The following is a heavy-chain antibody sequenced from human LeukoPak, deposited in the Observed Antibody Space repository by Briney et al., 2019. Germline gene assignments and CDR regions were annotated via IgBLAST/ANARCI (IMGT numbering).Heavy chain of an antibody. D-gene: IGHD3-3*01. CDR2: VFDSGNT. V-gene: IGHV4-59*11. CDR1: GGSMRGHY. CDR3: ARCLGDDSWVALRGYYYMDV. Sequence: SETLSLTCSVSGGSMRGHYWIWIRQPQGKGLEGIGYVFDSGNTNYTPSLNSRVAISFDTASNHFSLKLNSVTASDSGIYFCARCLGDDSWVALRGYYYMDVWGRGTTVTVSS. J-gene: IGHJ6*03.